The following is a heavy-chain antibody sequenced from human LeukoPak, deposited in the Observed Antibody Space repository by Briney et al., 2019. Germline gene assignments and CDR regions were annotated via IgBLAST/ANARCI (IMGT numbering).Heavy chain of an antibody. CDR3: ARVRGGGGSFDI. D-gene: IGHD3-16*01. V-gene: IGHV3-48*01. CDR1: GFAFSTYS. Sequence: GGSLRLSCAASGFAFSTYSMNWVRQAPGKGLEWPSYITSVSSTIYYTDSVKGRFTISRDNAKNSLYLQMNSLRAEDTAVYYCARVRGGGGSFDIWGLGTMVTVCS. CDR2: ITSVSSTI. J-gene: IGHJ3*02.